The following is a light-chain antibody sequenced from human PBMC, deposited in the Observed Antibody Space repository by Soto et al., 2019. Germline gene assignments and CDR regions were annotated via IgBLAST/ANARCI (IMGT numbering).Light chain of an antibody. CDR3: QQSFSDPPLS. J-gene: IGKJ4*01. CDR1: QSVTTY. CDR2: AAP. V-gene: IGKV1-39*01. Sequence: DILLTQSPSSLSASVGDRVSITCRASQSVTTYLNWYQQKPGKAPKLLISAAPSLRDGVPSRFSGSGSETVFTPTINNLHPEDFATYYCQQSFSDPPLSFGGGTRVEVK.